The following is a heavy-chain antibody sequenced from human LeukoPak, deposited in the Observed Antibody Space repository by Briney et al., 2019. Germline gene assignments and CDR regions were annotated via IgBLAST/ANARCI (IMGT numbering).Heavy chain of an antibody. D-gene: IGHD7-27*01. Sequence: SETLSLTCTVSGDSISTYYWSWIRQRPGKGLEWLGYIYYTGSTNYNPSLKSRVTISVDTSKNQFSLKLSSVTAADTAVYYCARGLGLHFDYWGQGTLVTVSS. V-gene: IGHV4-59*01. CDR3: ARGLGLHFDY. J-gene: IGHJ4*02. CDR1: GDSISTYY. CDR2: IYYTGST.